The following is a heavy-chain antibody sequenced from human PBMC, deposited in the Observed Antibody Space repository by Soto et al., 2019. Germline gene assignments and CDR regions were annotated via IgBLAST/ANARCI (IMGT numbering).Heavy chain of an antibody. CDR3: ARGIYLGPSGYYVDF. V-gene: IGHV4-39*01. D-gene: IGHD3-22*01. Sequence: QLQLQESGPGLVRPSETLSLTCTVAGDSIRNRNYYWAWIRQPPGKGLEWIVSRYDDASTFYNPSLKSRVARVVDTSRNRWPLRLTSVTSADTAVYYCARGIYLGPSGYYVDFWGQGSLVTVSS. CDR1: GDSIRNRNYY. CDR2: RYDDAST. J-gene: IGHJ4*02.